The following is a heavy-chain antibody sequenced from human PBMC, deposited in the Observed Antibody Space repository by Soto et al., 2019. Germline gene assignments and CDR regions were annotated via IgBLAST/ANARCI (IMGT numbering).Heavy chain of an antibody. V-gene: IGHV4-59*08. Sequence: QVQLQESGLGLVKPSETLSLTCTVSGWSISSYYWSWIRQPPGKGLEWIGYIYYRANPNYNPSLKSRVTISQDTSKNQFSLKLSSVTAADTAVYCCARHYGDGYDYLDYWGQGTLVTVSS. D-gene: IGHD5-12*01. J-gene: IGHJ4*02. CDR1: GWSISSYY. CDR3: ARHYGDGYDYLDY. CDR2: IYYRANP.